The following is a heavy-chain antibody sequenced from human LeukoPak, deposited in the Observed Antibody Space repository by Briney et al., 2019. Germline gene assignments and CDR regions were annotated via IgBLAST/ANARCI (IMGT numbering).Heavy chain of an antibody. V-gene: IGHV4-39*01. D-gene: IGHD1-26*01. CDR1: GGSISISSYY. J-gene: IGHJ4*02. CDR2: IYYSGST. Sequence: PSETLSLTCTVSGGSISISSYYWGWIRQPPGKGLEWIGSIYYSGSTYYNPSLKSRVTISVVTSKNQFSLKLSSVTAADTAVYYCARQEGIVGAKRYFDYWGQGTLVTVSS. CDR3: ARQEGIVGAKRYFDY.